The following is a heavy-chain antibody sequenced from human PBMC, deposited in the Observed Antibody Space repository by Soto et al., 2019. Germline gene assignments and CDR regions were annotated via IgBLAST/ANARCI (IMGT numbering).Heavy chain of an antibody. Sequence: PVVSLRLSCEASGFTFSSYAMNWVRQAPGEGLEWISVISGGGGATYFADSVKGRFVISRDNSKNTLYLQMNSLRAEDTAIYYCAKATLRVVHPLVFDYWGQGSLVTVSS. D-gene: IGHD3-3*01. J-gene: IGHJ4*02. CDR1: GFTFSSYA. CDR2: ISGGGGAT. CDR3: AKATLRVVHPLVFDY. V-gene: IGHV3-23*01.